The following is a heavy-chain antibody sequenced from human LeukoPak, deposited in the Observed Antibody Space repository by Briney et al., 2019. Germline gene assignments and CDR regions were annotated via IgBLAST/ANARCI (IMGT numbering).Heavy chain of an antibody. CDR1: GYTFTSYG. Sequence: ASVKVSCKASGYTFTSYGISWVRQAPGQGLEWMGWISADNGNTNYAQKLQGRVTMTTDTSTSTAYMELRSLRSDDTAVYYCARDRYCSSTSCYTGCFQHWGQGTLVTVSS. CDR3: ARDRYCSSTSCYTGCFQH. CDR2: ISADNGNT. D-gene: IGHD2-2*02. V-gene: IGHV1-18*01. J-gene: IGHJ1*01.